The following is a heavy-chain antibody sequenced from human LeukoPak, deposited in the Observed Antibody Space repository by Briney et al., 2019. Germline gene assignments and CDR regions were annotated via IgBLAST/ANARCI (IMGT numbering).Heavy chain of an antibody. V-gene: IGHV4-39*01. J-gene: IGHJ4*02. D-gene: IGHD6-19*01. CDR2: IYYNGST. Sequence: SETLSLTCTVSGGSLSSCSYYWGWIRPPAAKELAWIGSIYYNGSTQYNPSLKSRVTISVDTSKNQFSLKLNSVTAADTDVYYCARRNIAVALYYWGQGTLVTVSS. CDR1: GGSLSSCSYY. CDR3: ARRNIAVALYY.